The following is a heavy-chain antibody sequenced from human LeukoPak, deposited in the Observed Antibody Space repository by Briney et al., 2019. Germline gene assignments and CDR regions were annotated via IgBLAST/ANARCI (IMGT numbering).Heavy chain of an antibody. Sequence: GGSLRLSCVASGFTVSGVYMSWVRQAPGQGLDWVSVIYSDDSTYYADSVKGRFTISRDNSKNTLNLQMNSLRAEDTAVYYCARWLRDNYYYYYGMDVWGQGTTVTVSS. V-gene: IGHV3-53*01. D-gene: IGHD3-9*01. CDR2: IYSDDST. CDR1: GFTVSGVY. J-gene: IGHJ6*02. CDR3: ARWLRDNYYYYYGMDV.